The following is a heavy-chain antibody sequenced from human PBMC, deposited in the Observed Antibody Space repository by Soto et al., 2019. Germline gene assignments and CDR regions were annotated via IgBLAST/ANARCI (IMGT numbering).Heavy chain of an antibody. CDR3: ARARFGGIIAELDY. CDR1: GGTFSSYT. V-gene: IGHV1-69*02. J-gene: IGHJ4*02. CDR2: IIPILGIA. D-gene: IGHD3-16*02. Sequence: SVKVSCKASGGTFSSYTISWVRQAPGQGLEWMGRIIPILGIANYAQKFQGRVTITADKSTSTAYMELSSLRSEDTAVYYCARARFGGIIAELDYWGQGTLVTVSS.